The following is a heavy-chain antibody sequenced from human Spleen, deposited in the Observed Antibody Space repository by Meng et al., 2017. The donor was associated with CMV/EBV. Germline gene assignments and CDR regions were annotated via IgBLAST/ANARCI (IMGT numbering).Heavy chain of an antibody. CDR2: INHSGST. CDR3: ARAGSYSGWGEGWFDP. V-gene: IGHV4-34*01. CDR1: GGSFSGYY. Sequence: SETLSLTCAVYGGSFSGYYWSWIRQPPGKGLEWIGEINHSGSTNYNPSLKSRVTISVDTSKNQFSLKLSSVTAADTAVYYCARAGSYSGWGEGWFDPWGQGTLVTVSS. J-gene: IGHJ5*02. D-gene: IGHD6-19*01.